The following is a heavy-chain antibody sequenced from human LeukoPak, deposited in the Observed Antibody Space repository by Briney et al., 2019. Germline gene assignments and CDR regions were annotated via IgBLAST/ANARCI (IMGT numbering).Heavy chain of an antibody. CDR3: ARNRADSSGLNWFDP. J-gene: IGHJ5*02. D-gene: IGHD6-19*01. Sequence: GASVKVSCKASGGTFSSYAISWVRQAPGQGLEWMGWINPNSGGTNYAQKFQGTVTMTRDTSISTAYMELSRLRSDDTAVYYCARNRADSSGLNWFDPWGQGTLSPSPQ. CDR2: INPNSGGT. V-gene: IGHV1-2*02. CDR1: GGTFSSYA.